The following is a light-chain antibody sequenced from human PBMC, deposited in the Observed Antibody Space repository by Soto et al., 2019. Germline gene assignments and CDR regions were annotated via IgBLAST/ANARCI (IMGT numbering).Light chain of an antibody. V-gene: IGLV2-23*01. CDR2: EGS. CDR1: SSDVGSYNL. CDR3: CSYAGSSTYVL. Sequence: QSALTQPASVSGSPGQSITISCTGTSSDVGSYNLVSWYQQHPGKAPKLMIYEGSKRPSGVFNRFSGSKSGNTASLTISGLQAEDEADYYCCSYAGSSTYVLFGGGTKLTVL. J-gene: IGLJ2*01.